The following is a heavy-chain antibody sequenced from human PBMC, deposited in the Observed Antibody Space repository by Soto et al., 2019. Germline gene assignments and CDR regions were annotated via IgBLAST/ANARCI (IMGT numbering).Heavy chain of an antibody. CDR3: VYCSSTSCYGGWFDP. Sequence: KVSCKASGGTFSSYAISWVRQAPGQGLEWMGGIIPIFGTANYAQKFQGRVTITADESTSTAYMELSSLRSEDTAVYYCVYCSSTSCYGGWFDPWGQGTLVTVSS. J-gene: IGHJ5*02. V-gene: IGHV1-69*01. CDR2: IIPIFGTA. D-gene: IGHD2-2*01. CDR1: GGTFSSYA.